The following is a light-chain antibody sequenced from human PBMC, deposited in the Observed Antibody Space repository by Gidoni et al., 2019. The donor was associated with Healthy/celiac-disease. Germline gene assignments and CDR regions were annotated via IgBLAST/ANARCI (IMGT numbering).Light chain of an antibody. CDR1: QSISSY. CDR3: QQSYSTPLT. Sequence: DIQMTPSPSSLSASVGDRVTITCRASQSISSYLNWYKQKPGKAPKLLIYAASSLQSGVPSRFSGSGSGTDFTLTISSLQPEDFATYSCQQSYSTPLTFGGGTKVEIK. J-gene: IGKJ4*01. V-gene: IGKV1-39*01. CDR2: AAS.